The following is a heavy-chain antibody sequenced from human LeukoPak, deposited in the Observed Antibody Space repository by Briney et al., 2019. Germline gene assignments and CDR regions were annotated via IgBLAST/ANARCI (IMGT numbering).Heavy chain of an antibody. D-gene: IGHD3-16*02. J-gene: IGHJ4*02. CDR3: ARDGDYVWGSYRYGFDY. CDR1: GYTFTSYY. CDR2: INPSGGST. Sequence: GASVKVSCKASGYTFTSYYMHWVRQAPGQGLEWMGIINPSGGSTSYAQKFQGRVTMTRDTSTSTVYMELSSLRSEDTAVYYCARDGDYVWGSYRYGFDYWGQGTLVTVPS. V-gene: IGHV1-46*01.